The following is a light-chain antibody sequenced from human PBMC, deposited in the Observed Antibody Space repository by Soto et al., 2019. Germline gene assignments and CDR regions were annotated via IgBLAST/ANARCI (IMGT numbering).Light chain of an antibody. Sequence: VLTQSPLSLPVTLVQPASISCMSVQFLAGSYGSTRLSWYQQRPGQAPRRLIYAISNRDSGVPDRFIGSGSGTDFTLRISWVEAEDVGIYYCMQHTHWPHTFGQGTKVDIK. V-gene: IGKV2-30*01. CDR1: QFLAGSYGSTR. CDR3: MQHTHWPHT. CDR2: AIS. J-gene: IGKJ1*01.